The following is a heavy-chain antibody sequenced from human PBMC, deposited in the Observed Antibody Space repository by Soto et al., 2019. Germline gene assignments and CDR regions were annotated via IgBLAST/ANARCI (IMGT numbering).Heavy chain of an antibody. D-gene: IGHD4-17*01. Sequence: PGGSLRLSCAASGFGFSTHALSWVRQALGKGLEWLSSITNTGITTHYADSVKGRFTISRETCRNTLHLQMNNLRVDDTAVYYCAKGFGYGDTKHIDHWGQGTLVTVSS. CDR1: GFGFSTHA. CDR2: ITNTGITT. V-gene: IGHV3-23*01. CDR3: AKGFGYGDTKHIDH. J-gene: IGHJ4*02.